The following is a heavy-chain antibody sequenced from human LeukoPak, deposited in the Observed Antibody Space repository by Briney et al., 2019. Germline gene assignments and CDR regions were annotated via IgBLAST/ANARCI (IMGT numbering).Heavy chain of an antibody. J-gene: IGHJ4*02. D-gene: IGHD4-23*01. Sequence: GGSLRLSCAASGFTFSSYWMTWVRQAPGKGLEWVANIQQDGSGKYYVDSVKGRFTISRDNAKNSLYLQMNSLRAEDTAVHYCARDPDYGGSGFFGDSWGQGTLVTVSS. CDR3: ARDPDYGGSGFFGDS. CDR1: GFTFSSYW. V-gene: IGHV3-7*01. CDR2: IQQDGSGK.